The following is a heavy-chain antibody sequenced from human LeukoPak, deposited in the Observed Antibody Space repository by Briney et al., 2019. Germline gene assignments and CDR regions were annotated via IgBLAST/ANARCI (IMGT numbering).Heavy chain of an antibody. Sequence: PGGSLRLSCAASGFTFSSYAMHWVRQAPGKGPEWVAVISYDGSNKYYADSVKGRFTISRDNSKNTLYLQMNSLRAEDTAVYYCASAASIAVAGNVYRGQGTLVTVSS. J-gene: IGHJ4*02. V-gene: IGHV3-30-3*01. D-gene: IGHD6-19*01. CDR1: GFTFSSYA. CDR3: ASAASIAVAGNVY. CDR2: ISYDGSNK.